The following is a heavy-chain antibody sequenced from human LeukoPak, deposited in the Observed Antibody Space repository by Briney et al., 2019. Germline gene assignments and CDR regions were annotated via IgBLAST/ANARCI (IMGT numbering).Heavy chain of an antibody. CDR3: ASQPHYYYDSSGP. J-gene: IGHJ5*02. V-gene: IGHV4-39*07. CDR2: IYYSGST. CDR1: GGSISSSSYY. Sequence: SETLSLTCTVSGGSISSSSYYWGWIRQPPGKGLEWIGSIYYSGSTYYNPSLKSRVTISVDTSKNLFSLKLSSVTAADTAVYYCASQPHYYYDSSGPWGQGTLVTVSS. D-gene: IGHD3-22*01.